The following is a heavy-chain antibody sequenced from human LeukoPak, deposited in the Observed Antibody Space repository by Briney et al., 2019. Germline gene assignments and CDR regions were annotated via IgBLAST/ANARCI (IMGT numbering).Heavy chain of an antibody. Sequence: QPGGSLRLSCAASGFTFSSYAMSWVRQAPGKGLEWVSAISGSGGSTYYADSVKGRFTISRDNSKNTLFLQMNSLTVEDTAVYYCAKDGGMRSDFDYWGQGTLVTVSS. D-gene: IGHD3-3*01. CDR2: ISGSGGST. J-gene: IGHJ4*02. CDR1: GFTFSSYA. V-gene: IGHV3-23*01. CDR3: AKDGGMRSDFDY.